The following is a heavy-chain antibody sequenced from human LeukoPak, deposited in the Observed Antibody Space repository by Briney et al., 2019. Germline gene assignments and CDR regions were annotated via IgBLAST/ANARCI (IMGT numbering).Heavy chain of an antibody. D-gene: IGHD2-2*01. J-gene: IGHJ6*02. CDR3: ARDPSLTSYYYGMDV. CDR1: GFTFSSYW. Sequence: GGSLRLSCAASGFTFSSYWMHWVRQAPGKGLVWVSRINSDGSSTSYADSVKGRFTISRDNAKNTLYLQMNSLRAEDTAVYYCARDPSLTSYYYGMDVWGQGTTVTVSS. V-gene: IGHV3-74*01. CDR2: INSDGSST.